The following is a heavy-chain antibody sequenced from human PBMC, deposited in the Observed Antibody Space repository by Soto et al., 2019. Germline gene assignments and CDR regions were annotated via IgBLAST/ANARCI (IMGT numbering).Heavy chain of an antibody. CDR3: ARGFRPYYESLTKGGYYYYMDV. Sequence: ASVKVSCKASGYTFTSYAMHWVRQAPGQRLEWMGWINAGNGNTKYSQKFQGRVTITRDTSASTAYMELSSLRSEDTAVYYCARGFRPYYESLTKGGYYYYMDVWGKGTTVTVSS. CDR2: INAGNGNT. CDR1: GYTFTSYA. D-gene: IGHD3-9*01. V-gene: IGHV1-3*01. J-gene: IGHJ6*03.